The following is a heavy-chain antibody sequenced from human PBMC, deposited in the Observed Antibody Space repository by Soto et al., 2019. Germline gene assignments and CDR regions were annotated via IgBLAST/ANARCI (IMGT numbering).Heavy chain of an antibody. CDR1: GFNFNSYT. CDR3: ARDCSGGSCYPGMDV. CDR2: ISSSGYI. J-gene: IGHJ6*02. V-gene: IGHV3-21*01. Sequence: PGGSLRLSCAASGFNFNSYTINWVRQAPGKRLEWLSSISSSGYIFSTDSVRGRFTISRDNAKNSVYLQIDSLRVEDTAVYFCARDCSGGSCYPGMDVWGQGTTVTVS. D-gene: IGHD2-15*01.